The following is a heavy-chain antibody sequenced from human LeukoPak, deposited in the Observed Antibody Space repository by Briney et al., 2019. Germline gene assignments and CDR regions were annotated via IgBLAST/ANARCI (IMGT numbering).Heavy chain of an antibody. D-gene: IGHD3-16*01. J-gene: IGHJ4*02. Sequence: GASVKVSCKASGYTFTAYYIHWVRQAPGQGLEWMGLINPNSGSTNYAQKFQGRVTMTRDASISTAYMELSKLTSDDTAVYYCARDKGTLGGDSWGPGTLVTVSS. CDR3: ARDKGTLGGDS. V-gene: IGHV1-2*02. CDR2: INPNSGST. CDR1: GYTFTAYY.